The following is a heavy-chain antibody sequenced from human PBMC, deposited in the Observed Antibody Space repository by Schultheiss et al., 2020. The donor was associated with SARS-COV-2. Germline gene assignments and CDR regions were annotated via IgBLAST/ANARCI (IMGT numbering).Heavy chain of an antibody. CDR3: ARDGYSIPFDP. CDR2: IYSGGYT. D-gene: IGHD4-11*01. Sequence: GGSLRLSCAASGFTVSSNYMSWVRQAPGKGLEWVSVIYSGGYTYYADSVKGRFTISRHNSKNTLYLQMNSLRAEDTAVYYCARDGYSIPFDPWGQGTLVTVSS. V-gene: IGHV3-53*01. J-gene: IGHJ5*02. CDR1: GFTVSSNY.